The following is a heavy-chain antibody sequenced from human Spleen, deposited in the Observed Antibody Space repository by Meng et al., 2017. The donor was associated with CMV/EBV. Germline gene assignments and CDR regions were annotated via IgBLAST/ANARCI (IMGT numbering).Heavy chain of an antibody. V-gene: IGHV3-20*04. J-gene: IGHJ4*02. CDR2: INWNGGST. D-gene: IGHD2-2*02. CDR1: GFIFDDYG. Sequence: GESLKISCTASGFIFDDYGMSWARQAPGKGLEWVSTINWNGGSTGYADSVKGRFTISRDHAKNSLCLQMSSLRAEDTAMYYCARAGLGYCSVTSCYNDYWGQGTLVTVSS. CDR3: ARAGLGYCSVTSCYNDY.